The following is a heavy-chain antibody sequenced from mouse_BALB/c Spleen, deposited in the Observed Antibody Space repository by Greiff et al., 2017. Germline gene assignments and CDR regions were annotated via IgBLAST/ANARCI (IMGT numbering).Heavy chain of an antibody. J-gene: IGHJ2*01. V-gene: IGHV5-12-1*01. CDR1: GFAFSSYD. Sequence: EVQLVESGGGLVKPGGSLKLSCAASGFAFSSYDMSWVRQTPEKRLEWVAYISSGGGSTYYPDTVKGRFTISRDNAKNTLYLQMSSLKSEDTAMYYCARHDYGSRYYFDYWGQGTTLTVSS. CDR2: ISSGGGST. CDR3: ARHDYGSRYYFDY. D-gene: IGHD1-1*01.